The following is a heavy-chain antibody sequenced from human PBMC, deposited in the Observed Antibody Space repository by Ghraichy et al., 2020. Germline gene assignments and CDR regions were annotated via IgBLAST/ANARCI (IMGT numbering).Heavy chain of an antibody. CDR3: ARDGTFYGVEGV. V-gene: IGHV1-2*06. Sequence: ASVKVSCKASGYTFTGYYMHWVRQAPGQGLEWMGRINPNSGGTNYAQKFQGRVTMTRDTSISTAYMELSRLRSDDTAVYYCARDGTFYGVEGVWGQGTTVTVSS. CDR2: INPNSGGT. CDR1: GYTFTGYY. D-gene: IGHD4-17*01. J-gene: IGHJ6*02.